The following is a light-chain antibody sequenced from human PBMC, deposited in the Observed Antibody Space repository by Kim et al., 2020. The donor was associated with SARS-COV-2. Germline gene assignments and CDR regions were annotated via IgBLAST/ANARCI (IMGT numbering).Light chain of an antibody. CDR3: SSYTSSSTWV. CDR1: SSDFGGYNY. CDR2: DVS. J-gene: IGLJ3*02. V-gene: IGLV2-14*01. Sequence: QSALTQPASVSGSPGQSITISCTGTSSDFGGYNYVSWYQQHPGKAPKLMIYDVSKRPSGVSNRFSGSKSGNTASLTISGLQAEDEADYYCSSYTSSSTWVFGGGTQLTVL.